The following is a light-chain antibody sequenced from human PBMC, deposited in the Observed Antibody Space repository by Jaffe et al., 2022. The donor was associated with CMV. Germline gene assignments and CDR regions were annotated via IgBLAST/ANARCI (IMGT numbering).Light chain of an antibody. J-gene: IGKJ1*01. CDR1: QSVTSSS. Sequence: EIVLTQSPGTLSLSPGEGATLSCRASQSVTSSSLAWYQRKPGQAPRLLIYGTSNRATGIPDRFGGSGSGTDFTLTISRLEPEDFAVYHCQQYGSSPPTFGQGTKVEIK. CDR3: QQYGSSPPT. V-gene: IGKV3-20*01. CDR2: GTS.